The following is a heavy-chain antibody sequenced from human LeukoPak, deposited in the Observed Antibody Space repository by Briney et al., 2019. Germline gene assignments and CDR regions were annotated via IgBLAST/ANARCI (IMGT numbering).Heavy chain of an antibody. V-gene: IGHV3-23*01. D-gene: IGHD3-22*01. CDR1: GFTFSSYA. J-gene: IGHJ3*02. CDR3: AKKSMIVVVLSAFDI. Sequence: GGSLRLSCAASGFTFSSYAMSWVRQAPGKGLEWVSAISGSGGSTYYADPVKGRFTISRDNSKNTLYLQMNSLRAEDTAVYYCAKKSMIVVVLSAFDIWGQGTMVTVSS. CDR2: ISGSGGST.